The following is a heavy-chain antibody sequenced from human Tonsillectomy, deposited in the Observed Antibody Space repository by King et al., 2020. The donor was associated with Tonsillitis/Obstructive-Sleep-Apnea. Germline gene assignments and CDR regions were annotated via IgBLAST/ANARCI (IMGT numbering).Heavy chain of an antibody. Sequence: QLVQSGAEVKKPGASVKVSCKASGYTFTDYYMHWVRQAPGQGLEWMGWINPNSGSTDSAQKFRGRVTMTRDTSISTAYMELSSLTSDDTAVYYCARGPRGYSYGSVDYWGQGTLVTVSS. CDR2: INPNSGST. CDR1: GYTFTDYY. V-gene: IGHV1-2*02. CDR3: ARGPRGYSYGSVDY. D-gene: IGHD5-18*01. J-gene: IGHJ4*02.